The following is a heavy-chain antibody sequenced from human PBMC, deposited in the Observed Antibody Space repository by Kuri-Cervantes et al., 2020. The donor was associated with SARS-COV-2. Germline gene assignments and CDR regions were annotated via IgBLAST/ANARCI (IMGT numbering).Heavy chain of an antibody. J-gene: IGHJ4*02. CDR1: GFIVSSSY. CDR3: AKDGYPYCGGDCYSDY. CDR2: IYAGGGT. V-gene: IGHV3-66*02. Sequence: LSLTCAASGFIVSSSYMGWVRQAPGKGLEWVSIIYAGGGTYYADSVKGQFTISRDISKNTVFLQMNRLRPEDTAVYYCAKDGYPYCGGDCYSDYWGQGTLVTVSS. D-gene: IGHD2-21*02.